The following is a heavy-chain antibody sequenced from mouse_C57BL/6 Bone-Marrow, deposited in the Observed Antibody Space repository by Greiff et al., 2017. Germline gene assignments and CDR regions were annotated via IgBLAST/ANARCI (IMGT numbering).Heavy chain of an antibody. CDR3: TIDYSNSYYFDY. CDR2: IDPENGDT. Sequence: VQLQQSGAELVRPGASVKLSCTASGFTIKDDYMHWVKQRPEQGLEWIGWIDPENGDTEYAPKFQGKATITADTSSNTAYLQLSSLTSEDTAVYYCTIDYSNSYYFDYWGQGTTLTVSS. V-gene: IGHV14-4*01. J-gene: IGHJ2*01. D-gene: IGHD2-5*01. CDR1: GFTIKDDY.